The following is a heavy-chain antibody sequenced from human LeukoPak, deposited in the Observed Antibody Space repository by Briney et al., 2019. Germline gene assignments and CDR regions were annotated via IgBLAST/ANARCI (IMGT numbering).Heavy chain of an antibody. Sequence: GGSLRLSCAASGFTFRDYNMNWVRQAPGKGLERISYVSFSVSSVYYADSVKGRFTISRDNAKNSLYLQMNNLRVDDSAVYYCAREYTAMAYDYWGQGNLVTVSS. CDR3: AREYTAMAYDY. CDR1: GFTFRDYN. J-gene: IGHJ4*02. V-gene: IGHV3-21*05. D-gene: IGHD5-18*01. CDR2: VSFSVSSV.